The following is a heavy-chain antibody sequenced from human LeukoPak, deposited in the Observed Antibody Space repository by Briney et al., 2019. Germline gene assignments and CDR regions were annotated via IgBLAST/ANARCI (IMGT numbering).Heavy chain of an antibody. D-gene: IGHD6-13*01. J-gene: IGHJ4*02. CDR3: ARLLRNIAAAVYYFDY. V-gene: IGHV5-51*01. Sequence: GESLKISCKGSGYTFTNYWIGWVRQMPGKGLEWMGIMYPGDSDTRYSPSFQGQVTISADKSISTAYLQWSSLKASDTAMYYCARLLRNIAAAVYYFDYWGQGTLVTVSS. CDR1: GYTFTNYW. CDR2: MYPGDSDT.